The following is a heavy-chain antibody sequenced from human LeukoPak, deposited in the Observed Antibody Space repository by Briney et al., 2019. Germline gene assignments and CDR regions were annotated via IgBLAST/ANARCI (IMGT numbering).Heavy chain of an antibody. Sequence: ASVKVSCKASGYTFTSYGISWVRQAPGQGVEWMGWISAYNGNTNYAQKLQGRVTMTTDTSTGTAYMELRSLRSDDPAVYYCARSALTLDDYWGQGTLVTVSS. CDR1: GYTFTSYG. J-gene: IGHJ4*02. CDR3: ARSALTLDDY. V-gene: IGHV1-18*01. CDR2: ISAYNGNT. D-gene: IGHD4-23*01.